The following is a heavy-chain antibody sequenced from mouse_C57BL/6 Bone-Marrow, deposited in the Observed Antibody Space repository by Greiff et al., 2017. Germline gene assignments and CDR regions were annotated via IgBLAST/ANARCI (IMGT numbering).Heavy chain of an antibody. V-gene: IGHV1-66*01. CDR3: AYGNYNYWYFDV. CDR1: GYSFTSYY. J-gene: IGHJ1*03. CDR2: IYPGSGNT. Sequence: LMESGPELVKPGASVKISCKASGYSFTSYYIHWVKQRPGQGLEWIGWIYPGSGNTKYNEKFKGKATLTADTSSSTAYMQLSSLTSEDSAVYYCAYGNYNYWYFDVWGTGTTVTVSS. D-gene: IGHD2-10*02.